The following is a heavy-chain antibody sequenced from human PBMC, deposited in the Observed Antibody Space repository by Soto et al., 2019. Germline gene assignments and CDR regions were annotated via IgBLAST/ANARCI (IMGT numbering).Heavy chain of an antibody. CDR1: GYSFTTYG. CDR3: AREGPAPYYYYGMDV. CDR2: IGGYNGNT. J-gene: IGHJ6*02. Sequence: QVQLVQSRGEVKKPGASVKVSCKTSGYSFTTYGISWVRQAPGQGLEWMGWIGGYNGNTNYAQKLKGRITMATDTSTSTAKMELSSLTSDDTAVYCCAREGPAPYYYYGMDVCGQGSTVTVSS. V-gene: IGHV1-18*01.